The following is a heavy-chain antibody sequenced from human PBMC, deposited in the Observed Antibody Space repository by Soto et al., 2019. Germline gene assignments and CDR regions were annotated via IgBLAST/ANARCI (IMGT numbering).Heavy chain of an antibody. CDR1: GGSFSGYY. CDR3: ARLINFWSGYSKFDY. D-gene: IGHD3-3*01. Sequence: SETLSLTCAVYGGSFSGYYWSWIRQPPGKGLEWIGEINHSGSTNYNPSLKSRVTISVDTSKNQFSLKLSSVTAADTALYYCARLINFWSGYSKFDYWGQGTLVTVSS. CDR2: INHSGST. J-gene: IGHJ4*02. V-gene: IGHV4-34*01.